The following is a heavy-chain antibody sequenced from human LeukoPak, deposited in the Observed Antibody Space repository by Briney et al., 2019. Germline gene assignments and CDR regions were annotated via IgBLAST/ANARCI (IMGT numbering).Heavy chain of an antibody. CDR2: IYYSGTT. Sequence: SETLSLTCTVSGGSISNYYWNWIRQPPGKGLEWIGYIYYSGTTNYNPSLKSRVSMSVDTSKNQFSLKLSSVTAADTAVYYCARDTYYYDSSGYWADYWGQGTLVTVSS. D-gene: IGHD3-22*01. J-gene: IGHJ4*02. CDR1: GGSISNYY. CDR3: ARDTYYYDSSGYWADY. V-gene: IGHV4-59*12.